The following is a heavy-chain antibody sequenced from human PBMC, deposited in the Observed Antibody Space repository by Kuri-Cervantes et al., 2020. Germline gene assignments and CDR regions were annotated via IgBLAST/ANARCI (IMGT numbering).Heavy chain of an antibody. CDR3: ARLESYFYGSGNLDH. Sequence: TFSSYWMSWVRQAPGKGLEWVGSLYYTGSTSLNPSLQGRVTMSVDTSKNQFSLNLTSVTAADTAVYYCARLESYFYGSGNLDHWGQGTLVTVSS. CDR2: LYYTGST. J-gene: IGHJ1*01. V-gene: IGHV4-39*01. CDR1: TFSSYW. D-gene: IGHD3-10*01.